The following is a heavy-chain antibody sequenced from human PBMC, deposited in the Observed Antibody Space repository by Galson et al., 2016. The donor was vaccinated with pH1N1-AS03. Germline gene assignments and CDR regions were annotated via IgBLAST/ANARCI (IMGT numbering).Heavy chain of an antibody. CDR3: ARQQDGRGSGLEWLFWYGMDV. J-gene: IGHJ6*02. V-gene: IGHV5-51*01. Sequence: QSGAEVKKPGESLKISCKVSGYTFSNHWIGWVRQMPGKGLGWMGIISPADSYTTYSPSFQGQVTISADQSISTAYLQWSSLRASDTAMDFCARQQDGRGSGLEWLFWYGMDVWGQGTTVIVSS. D-gene: IGHD3-3*01. CDR2: ISPADSYT. CDR1: GYTFSNHW.